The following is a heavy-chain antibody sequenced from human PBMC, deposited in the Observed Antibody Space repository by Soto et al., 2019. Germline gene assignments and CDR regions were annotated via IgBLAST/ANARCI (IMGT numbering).Heavy chain of an antibody. J-gene: IGHJ4*02. Sequence: GGSLRLSCAAPGFTFIDYSMNWVRQAPGKGLEWVSSITSSGSYIYYADSVKGRFTISRDNAKNSLFLQISSLRAEDTAVYYCAAFRGYSSGYIVYWGRGTLVTVSS. CDR3: AAFRGYSSGYIVY. V-gene: IGHV3-21*01. CDR1: GFTFIDYS. D-gene: IGHD5-18*01. CDR2: ITSSGSYI.